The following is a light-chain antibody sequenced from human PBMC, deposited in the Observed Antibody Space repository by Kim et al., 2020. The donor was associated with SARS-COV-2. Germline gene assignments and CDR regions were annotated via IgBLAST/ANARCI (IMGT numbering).Light chain of an antibody. CDR3: QQSYSIPLT. V-gene: IGKV1-39*01. J-gene: IGKJ1*01. CDR2: EAS. CDR1: QSISTF. Sequence: DIQMTQSPSSLSASVGDRVTITCRASQSISTFLNWYQQKLGKAPKLLIYEASSLQSGVPSRFSGSGSGTDFTLTISSLQPEDFASYYCQQSYSIPLTFGQGTKVDIK.